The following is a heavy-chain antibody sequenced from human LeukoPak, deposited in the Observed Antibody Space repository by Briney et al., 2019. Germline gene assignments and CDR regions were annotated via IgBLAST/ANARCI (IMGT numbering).Heavy chain of an antibody. D-gene: IGHD6-19*01. CDR1: GGSISSYY. J-gene: IGHJ3*02. V-gene: IGHV4-4*07. CDR2: IYTSGST. CDR3: ARIEQWLVEGAFDI. Sequence: PSETLSLTCTVSGGSISSYYWSWIRQPAGKGLGWIGRIYTSGSTNYNPSLKSRVTMSVDTSKNQFSLKLSSVTAADTAVYYCARIEQWLVEGAFDIWGQGTMVTVSS.